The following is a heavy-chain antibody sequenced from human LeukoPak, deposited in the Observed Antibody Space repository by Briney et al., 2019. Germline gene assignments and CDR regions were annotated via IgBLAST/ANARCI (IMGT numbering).Heavy chain of an antibody. CDR2: IYYSGST. D-gene: IGHD3-3*01. V-gene: IGHV4-39*01. CDR1: GGSISSSSYY. Sequence: SETLSLTCTVSGGSISSSSYYWGWIRQPPGKGLEWIGSIYYSGSTYYNPSLKSRVTISVDTSKNQFSLKLSSVTAADTAVYYCAATVGFLEWLYYFDYWGQGTLVTVSS. CDR3: AATVGFLEWLYYFDY. J-gene: IGHJ4*02.